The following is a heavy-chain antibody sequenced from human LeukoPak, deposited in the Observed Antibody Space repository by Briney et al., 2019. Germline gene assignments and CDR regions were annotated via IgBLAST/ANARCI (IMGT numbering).Heavy chain of an antibody. CDR3: ARHDPPWGYSYGVFDY. CDR2: IYYSGST. V-gene: IGHV4-39*01. Sequence: PSETLSLACTVSAGSISSSSYYWGWIRQPPGKGLEWIGSIYYSGSTYYNPSLKSRVTISVDTSKNQFSLKLSSVNAADTAVYYCARHDPPWGYSYGVFDYWGQGTLVTVSS. D-gene: IGHD5-18*01. CDR1: AGSISSSSYY. J-gene: IGHJ4*02.